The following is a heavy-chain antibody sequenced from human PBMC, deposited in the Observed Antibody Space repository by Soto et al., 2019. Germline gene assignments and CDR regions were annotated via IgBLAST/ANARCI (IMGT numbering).Heavy chain of an antibody. CDR3: ARDLPLPAYYYDSSGFTDY. Sequence: GASVKVSCKASGYTFTSYGISWVRQAPGQGLEWMGIINPSGGSTSYAQKFQGRVTMTRDTSTSTVYMELSSLRSEDTAVYYCARDLPLPAYYYDSSGFTDYWGQGTLVTVSS. D-gene: IGHD3-22*01. CDR2: INPSGGST. V-gene: IGHV1-46*01. J-gene: IGHJ4*02. CDR1: GYTFTSYG.